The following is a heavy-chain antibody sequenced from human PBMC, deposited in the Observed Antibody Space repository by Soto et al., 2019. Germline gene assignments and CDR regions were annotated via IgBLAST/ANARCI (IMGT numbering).Heavy chain of an antibody. V-gene: IGHV3-7*01. D-gene: IGHD6-6*01. CDR3: ASNIAARPILWYFDL. CDR2: IKQDGSEK. Sequence: EVQLVESGGGLVQPGGSLRLSCAASGFTFSSYWMSWVRQAPGKGLEWVANIKQDGSEKYYVDSVKGRFTISIDNAKNSLYLQMNSLRAEDTAVYYCASNIAARPILWYFDLWGRGTLVTVSS. CDR1: GFTFSSYW. J-gene: IGHJ2*01.